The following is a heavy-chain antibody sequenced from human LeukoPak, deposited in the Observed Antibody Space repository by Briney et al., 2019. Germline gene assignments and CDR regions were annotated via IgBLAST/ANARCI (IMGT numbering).Heavy chain of an antibody. J-gene: IGHJ4*02. CDR3: ARSGYGSSWYFFDY. D-gene: IGHD6-13*01. Sequence: GGSLRLSCAASGFIFSTYSINWVRQAPGKGLEWVSHISSSSSPIYYADSVKGRFTISRDNAKNSLYLQMNSLRDEDTAVYYCARSGYGSSWYFFDYWGQGTLVTVSS. V-gene: IGHV3-48*02. CDR1: GFIFSTYS. CDR2: ISSSSSPI.